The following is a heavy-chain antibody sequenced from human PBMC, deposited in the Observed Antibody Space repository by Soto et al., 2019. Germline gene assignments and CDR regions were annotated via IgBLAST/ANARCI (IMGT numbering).Heavy chain of an antibody. V-gene: IGHV4-34*01. CDR3: ARGMGYNWNYGGIFDI. D-gene: IGHD1-7*01. Sequence: SETLSLTCAVYGGAFSGYYWSWIRQPPGKGLEWIGEINHSGGTNQSPSFKSRVTISVDTSKNQFSLKLSSVTAADTAVFYCARGMGYNWNYGGIFDIWGQGTMVTVSS. J-gene: IGHJ3*02. CDR2: INHSGGT. CDR1: GGAFSGYY.